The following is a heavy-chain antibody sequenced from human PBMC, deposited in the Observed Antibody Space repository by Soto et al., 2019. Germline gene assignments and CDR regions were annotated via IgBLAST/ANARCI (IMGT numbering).Heavy chain of an antibody. V-gene: IGHV4-34*01. J-gene: IGHJ5*02. CDR3: ARGNSVLRFLEWLRQENWFDP. CDR1: GGCFSGYY. CDR2: INHSGST. Sequence: SETLSVTCAVYGGCFSGYYWSWIRQPPGKGLEWIGEINHSGSTNYNPSLKSRVTISVDTSKNQFSLKLSSVTAADTAVYYCARGNSVLRFLEWLRQENWFDPWGEATLVTFGS. D-gene: IGHD3-3*01.